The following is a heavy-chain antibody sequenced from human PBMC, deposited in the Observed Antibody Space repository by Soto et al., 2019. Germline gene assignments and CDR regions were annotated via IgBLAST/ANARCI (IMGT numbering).Heavy chain of an antibody. Sequence: PSETLSLTCTVSGGSISSYYWSWIRQPPGKGLEWIGYIYYSGSTNYNPSLKSRVTISVDTSKNQFSLKLSSVTAADTAVYYCARCWRDGSSCFWFDPWGQGTLVTVS. CDR2: IYYSGST. CDR1: GGSISSYY. CDR3: ARCWRDGSSCFWFDP. V-gene: IGHV4-59*01. D-gene: IGHD6-13*01. J-gene: IGHJ5*02.